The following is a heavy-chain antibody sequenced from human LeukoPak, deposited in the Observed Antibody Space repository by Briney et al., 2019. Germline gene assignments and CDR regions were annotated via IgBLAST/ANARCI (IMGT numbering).Heavy chain of an antibody. Sequence: GGSLRLSCAASGFTFDDYAMHWVRQAPGKGLEWVSGISWNSGSIGYADSVKGRFTISRDNAKNSLYLQMNSQRAEDTALYYCAKDIGPTVTADSYYYGMDVWGQGTTVTVSS. CDR3: AKDIGPTVTADSYYYGMDV. CDR1: GFTFDDYA. J-gene: IGHJ6*02. D-gene: IGHD4-11*01. CDR2: ISWNSGSI. V-gene: IGHV3-9*01.